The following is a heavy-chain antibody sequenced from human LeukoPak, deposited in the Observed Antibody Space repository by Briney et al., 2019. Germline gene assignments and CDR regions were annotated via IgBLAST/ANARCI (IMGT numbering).Heavy chain of an antibody. CDR3: ARDQYDSSGYYTDY. CDR2: IYYSGST. D-gene: IGHD3-22*01. Sequence: AETLSLTCTVSGGYISSYYWSWIRQPPGKGLEWIGYIYYSGSTNYNPSLKSRVTISVDTSKNQFSLKLSSVTAADTAVYYCARDQYDSSGYYTDYWGQGTLVTVSS. CDR1: GGYISSYY. V-gene: IGHV4-59*01. J-gene: IGHJ4*02.